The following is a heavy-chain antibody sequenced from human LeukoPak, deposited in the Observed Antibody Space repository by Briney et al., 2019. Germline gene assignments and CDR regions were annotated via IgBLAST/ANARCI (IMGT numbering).Heavy chain of an antibody. D-gene: IGHD4-17*01. CDR2: ITGSGGST. CDR1: GFTFNNYA. Sequence: PGGSLRLSCAASGFTFNNYAMSWVRQAPGKGLEWVSAITGSGGSTYYADSVKGRFTISRDNSKNSLYLQMNSLRAEDTAVYYCNRKTTHYYMDVWGKGTTVTVSS. CDR3: NRKTTHYYMDV. V-gene: IGHV3-23*01. J-gene: IGHJ6*03.